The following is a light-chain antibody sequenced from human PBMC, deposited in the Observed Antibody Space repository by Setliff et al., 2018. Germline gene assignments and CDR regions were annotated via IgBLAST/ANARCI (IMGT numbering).Light chain of an antibody. Sequence: ALAQPASVSGSPGQSITISCTGTSSDVGGYNYVSWYQQHPGKAPKLMIYDVSNRPSGVSNRFSGSKSGNTASLTISGLQAEDEADYYCSSYTSSSTFVVFGGGTKVTVL. CDR3: SSYTSSSTFVV. CDR1: SSDVGGYNY. J-gene: IGLJ2*01. V-gene: IGLV2-14*03. CDR2: DVS.